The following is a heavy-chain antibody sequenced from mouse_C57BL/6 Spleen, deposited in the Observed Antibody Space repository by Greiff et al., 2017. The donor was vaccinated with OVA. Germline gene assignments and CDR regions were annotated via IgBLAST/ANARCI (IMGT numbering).Heavy chain of an antibody. CDR1: GYTFTSYD. CDR2: IYPRDGST. J-gene: IGHJ3*01. D-gene: IGHD1-2*01. Sequence: QVQLKESGPELVKPGASVKLSCKASGYTFTSYDINWVKQRPGQGLEWIGWIYPRDGSTKYNEKFKGKATLTVDTSSSTAYMELHSLTSEDSAVYFCARSDGYDWFAYWGQGTLVTVSA. CDR3: ARSDGYDWFAY. V-gene: IGHV1-85*01.